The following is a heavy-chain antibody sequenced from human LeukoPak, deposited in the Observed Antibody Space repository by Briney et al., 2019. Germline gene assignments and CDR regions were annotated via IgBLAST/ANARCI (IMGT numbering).Heavy chain of an antibody. V-gene: IGHV3-23*01. Sequence: GGSLRLSCAASEFTFSSFAMSWVRQPPGKGLEWVSTISSSGGSTFYAESVKGRFTISRDNNENTLYLQMNSLRVEDTAVYYCARGLGYSSGWLGVARPYYYYYYMDVWGKGTTVTISS. D-gene: IGHD6-19*01. CDR1: EFTFSSFA. J-gene: IGHJ6*03. CDR3: ARGLGYSSGWLGVARPYYYYYYMDV. CDR2: ISSSGGST.